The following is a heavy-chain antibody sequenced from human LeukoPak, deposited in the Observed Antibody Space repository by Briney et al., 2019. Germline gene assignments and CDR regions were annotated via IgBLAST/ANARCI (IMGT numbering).Heavy chain of an antibody. CDR2: IYYSGGT. V-gene: IGHV4-59*08. J-gene: IGHJ4*02. Sequence: SETLSLTCTVSGGSISSYYWSWIRQPPGEGLEWIGYIYYSGGTIYNPSLKSRVTISVDTSKNQFSLKLSSVIAADTAVYYCARHGGSYSLDYWGQGTLVTVSS. CDR3: ARHGGSYSLDY. CDR1: GGSISSYY. D-gene: IGHD1-26*01.